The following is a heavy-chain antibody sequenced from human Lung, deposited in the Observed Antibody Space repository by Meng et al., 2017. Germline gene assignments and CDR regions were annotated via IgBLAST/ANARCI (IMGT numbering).Heavy chain of an antibody. Sequence: QVALVGSGGVLVQPGKSLRVSCEGSGFSFRSYGMHWVRQAPGKGLEWVAVIWNDGSNQYYADSVKGRFSISRDNSKNTLFLQMNSLRAEDTAMYFCARDERATQFEYWGQGTLVTVSS. V-gene: IGHV3-33*01. J-gene: IGHJ4*02. CDR2: IWNDGSNQ. CDR1: GFSFRSYG. CDR3: ARDERATQFEY.